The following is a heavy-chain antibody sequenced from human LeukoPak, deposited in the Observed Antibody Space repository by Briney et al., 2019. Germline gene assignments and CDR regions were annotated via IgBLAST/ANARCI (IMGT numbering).Heavy chain of an antibody. CDR3: ARAQNVYYYYYGMDV. J-gene: IGHJ6*02. V-gene: IGHV5-51*01. CDR2: IYPGDSDI. CDR1: GYSFTSYW. Sequence: GESLQISCQGSGYSFTSYWIGWVRQKPGKGLECMGIIYPGDSDIRYSPSFQGQVTISADKSISTAYLQWSSLKASDTAMYYCARAQNVYYYYYGMDVWGQGTTVTVSS.